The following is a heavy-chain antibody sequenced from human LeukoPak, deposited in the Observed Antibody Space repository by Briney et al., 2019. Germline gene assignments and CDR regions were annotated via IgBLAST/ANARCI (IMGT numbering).Heavy chain of an antibody. V-gene: IGHV3-30*03. Sequence: GGSLRLSCAASGFTFSSYGMHWVRQAPGKGLEGVAVISYDGSNKYYADSVKGRFTISRDNSMNTVYLEMNSLRGEDTAVYFCARPQFIAGPGPFDYWGQGTLVIVSS. J-gene: IGHJ4*02. CDR2: ISYDGSNK. CDR3: ARPQFIAGPGPFDY. D-gene: IGHD6-13*01. CDR1: GFTFSSYG.